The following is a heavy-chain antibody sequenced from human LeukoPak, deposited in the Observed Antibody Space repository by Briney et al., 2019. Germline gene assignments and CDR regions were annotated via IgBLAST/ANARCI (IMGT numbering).Heavy chain of an antibody. D-gene: IGHD5-12*01. CDR1: GGTFSNYG. Sequence: SVKVSCKASGGTFSNYGINWARQAPGQGPEWMGRIVPILGVTSYAQEFQGRVTISADKSTTTVYMELSSLRSEDTAVYYCARDRGYEGGFDYWGQGTLVTVSS. J-gene: IGHJ4*02. V-gene: IGHV1-69*04. CDR3: ARDRGYEGGFDY. CDR2: IVPILGVT.